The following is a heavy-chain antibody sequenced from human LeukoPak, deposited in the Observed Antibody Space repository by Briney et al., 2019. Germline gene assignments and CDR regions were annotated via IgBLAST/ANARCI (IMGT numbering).Heavy chain of an antibody. J-gene: IGHJ4*02. CDR1: GYSFTSYW. D-gene: IGHD6-19*01. Sequence: GESLKISCKGPGYSFTSYWIGWARQMPGKGLEWMGIIYPGDSDTRYSPSFQGQVTISADKSISTAYLQWSSLKASDTAMYYCARRGIAVAAHPDYWGQGTLVTVSS. CDR3: ARRGIAVAAHPDY. CDR2: IYPGDSDT. V-gene: IGHV5-51*01.